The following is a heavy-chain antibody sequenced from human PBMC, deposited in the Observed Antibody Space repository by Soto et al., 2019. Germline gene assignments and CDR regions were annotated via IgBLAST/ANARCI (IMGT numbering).Heavy chain of an antibody. CDR3: ARGDDFAGNDYFDY. CDR1: GGSISSGFHY. Sequence: QLQLQESGPGLVKPSETLSLTCTVSGGSISSGFHYWGWIRQPPGKGLEYIGSQYYAGSTYYNPSLKSRVTILVDTSKNQFSLKLSSVTASDTAVYFCARGDDFAGNDYFDYWGQGTLVTVSS. CDR2: QYYAGST. J-gene: IGHJ4*02. D-gene: IGHD1-1*01. V-gene: IGHV4-39*01.